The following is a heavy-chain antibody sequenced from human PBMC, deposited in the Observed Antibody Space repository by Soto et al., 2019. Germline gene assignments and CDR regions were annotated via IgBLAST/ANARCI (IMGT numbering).Heavy chain of an antibody. CDR1: EFTFSHYS. CDR3: ARDRQRALVVVAATGGFDS. V-gene: IGHV3-30-3*01. J-gene: IGHJ4*02. CDR2: ISYNGSNK. D-gene: IGHD2-15*01. Sequence: QVHLVASGGGVVQPGRSLTLSCAASEFTFSHYSMHWVRQAPDLGLEWVAFISYNGSNKYYADSVKGRFTISRDNANNTLFLQMSSLRVEDTGVYYCARDRQRALVVVAATGGFDSWGQGTLVSVSS.